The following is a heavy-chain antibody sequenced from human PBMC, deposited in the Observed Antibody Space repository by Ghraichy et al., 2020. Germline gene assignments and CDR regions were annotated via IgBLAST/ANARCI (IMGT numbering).Heavy chain of an antibody. J-gene: IGHJ5*02. CDR3: ARDWGSSSSGGLGP. CDR1: GVSISTYY. CDR2: LYDGGSN. D-gene: IGHD2-2*01. V-gene: IGHV4-59*01. Sequence: SQTLSLTCTVSGVSISTYYWSWIRQPPGKGLEWIGYLYDGGSNKYNPSLKSRVTISVDTSKNQLSLNLTSVTAADTAVYYCARDWGSSSSGGLGPWGQGTLVTVSS.